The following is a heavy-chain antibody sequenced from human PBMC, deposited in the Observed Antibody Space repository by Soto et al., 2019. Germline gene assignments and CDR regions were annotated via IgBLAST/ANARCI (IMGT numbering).Heavy chain of an antibody. J-gene: IGHJ6*02. CDR1: GGTFSSYA. D-gene: IGHD6-6*01. CDR2: IIPIFGTA. CDR3: ARDGIAARANYYYYGMDV. Sequence: ASVKVSCKASGGTFSSYAISWVRQAPGQGLEWMGGIIPIFGTANYAQKFQGRVTITADESTSTAYMELSSLRSEDTAVYYCARDGIAARANYYYYGMDVWGQGTTVTVSS. V-gene: IGHV1-69*13.